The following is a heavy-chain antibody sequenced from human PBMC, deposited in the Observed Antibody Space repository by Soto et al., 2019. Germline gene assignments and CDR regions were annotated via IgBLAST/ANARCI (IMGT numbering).Heavy chain of an antibody. CDR2: INPNSGRT. J-gene: IGHJ4*02. CDR3: AKARGSGWYEDFDN. CDR1: GYTFIAYY. D-gene: IGHD6-19*01. V-gene: IGHV1-2*02. Sequence: QVQLVQSGAEVKKPGASVKVSCKTSGYTFIAYYLHWVRQAPGQGLEWMGWINPNSGRTNYAQNFQGRVTLTGDTSISTADMELSSLSSDDTAVYYCAKARGSGWYEDFDNWGQGTLVTVSS.